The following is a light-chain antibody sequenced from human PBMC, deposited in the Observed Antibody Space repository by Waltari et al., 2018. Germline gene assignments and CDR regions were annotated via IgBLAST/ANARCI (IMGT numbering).Light chain of an antibody. V-gene: IGLV8-61*01. J-gene: IGLJ3*02. Sequence: QTVVTQEPSLSVSPGGTVTLTCALSSGSVSFTSYATWYQQTPGPPPRTLMDKANRGASGVPDRCSGSILGNKAALTITGAQAEDESDYYCALYMGSGIWVFGGGTKLTVL. CDR2: KAN. CDR3: ALYMGSGIWV. CDR1: SGSVSFTSY.